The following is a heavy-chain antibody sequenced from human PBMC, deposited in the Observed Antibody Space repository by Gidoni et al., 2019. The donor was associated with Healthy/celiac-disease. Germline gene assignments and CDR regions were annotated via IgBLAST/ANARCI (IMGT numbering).Heavy chain of an antibody. J-gene: IGHJ5*02. V-gene: IGHV4-31*03. CDR2: IYYSGST. CDR3: ARDYYGGNSGYWFDP. CDR1: CCSISRGGYY. D-gene: IGHD4-17*01. Sequence: QVQLQQSLPLLVKPSQTLSLPCTFSCCSISRGGYYWSWIRQHPGKGLEWIGYIYYSGSTYYNPSLKSRVTISGETSKNQFSLKLSSVKAADTAVYYCARDYYGGNSGYWFDPWGQGTLVTVSS.